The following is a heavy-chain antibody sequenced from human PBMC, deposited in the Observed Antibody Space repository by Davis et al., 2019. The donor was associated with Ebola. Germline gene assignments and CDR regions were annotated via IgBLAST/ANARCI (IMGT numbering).Heavy chain of an antibody. D-gene: IGHD2-2*01. CDR3: ARNCSSTSCRWYFDL. V-gene: IGHV3-21*01. CDR1: GFTFSSYS. J-gene: IGHJ2*01. CDR2: ISSSSSYI. Sequence: PGGSLRLSCAASGFTFSSYSMNWVRQAPGKGLEWVSSISSSSSYIYYADSVKGRFTISRDNAKNSLYLQMNSLRAEDTAVYYCARNCSSTSCRWYFDLWGRGTLVTVSS.